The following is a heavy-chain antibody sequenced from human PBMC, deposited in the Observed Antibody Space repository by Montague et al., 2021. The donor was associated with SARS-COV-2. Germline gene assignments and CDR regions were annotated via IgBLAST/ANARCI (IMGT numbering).Heavy chain of an antibody. CDR2: ITYDGINK. D-gene: IGHD3-10*01. CDR1: GFTFSSYA. CDR3: SCSLVWFEIDY. V-gene: IGHV3-30*04. Sequence: SLRLSCAASGFTFSSYAMHWVRQSPGKGLEWVAVITYDGINKYYAYSVNCLFTISRDNSKNTLYLQMNSLRAEDTAVYYCSCSLVWFEIDYWGQGTLVTVSS. J-gene: IGHJ4*02.